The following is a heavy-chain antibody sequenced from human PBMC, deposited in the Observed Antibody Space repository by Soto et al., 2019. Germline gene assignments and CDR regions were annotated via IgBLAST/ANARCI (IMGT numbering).Heavy chain of an antibody. CDR3: ARDLGIAVAGLDFDY. J-gene: IGHJ4*02. V-gene: IGHV1-18*01. D-gene: IGHD6-19*01. CDR2: ISAYNGNT. Sequence: ASVKVSCKASGYTFTSYGISWVRQAPGQGLEWMGWISAYNGNTNYAQKVQGRVTMTTDTSTSTAYMELRSLRSDDTALYYCARDLGIAVAGLDFDYWGQGTPVTVS. CDR1: GYTFTSYG.